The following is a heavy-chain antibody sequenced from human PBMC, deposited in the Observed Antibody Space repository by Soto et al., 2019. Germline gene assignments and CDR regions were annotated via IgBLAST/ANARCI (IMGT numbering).Heavy chain of an antibody. CDR1: GGTFSSYT. J-gene: IGHJ6*03. D-gene: IGHD3-9*01. V-gene: IGHV1-69*04. CDR3: ARDRRYDILTGYPMDV. CDR2: IIPILGIA. Sequence: SVKVSCKASGGTFSSYTISWVRQAPGQGLEWMGRIIPILGIANYAQKFQGRVTITADKSTSTAYMELSSLRSEDTAVYYCARDRRYDILTGYPMDVWGKGTTVTVSS.